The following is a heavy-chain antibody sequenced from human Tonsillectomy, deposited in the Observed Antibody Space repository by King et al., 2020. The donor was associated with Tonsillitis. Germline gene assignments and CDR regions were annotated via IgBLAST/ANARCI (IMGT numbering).Heavy chain of an antibody. D-gene: IGHD2-15*01. V-gene: IGHV3-30*02. CDR3: AKDKTPMDV. J-gene: IGHJ6*02. CDR2: IHYDENIK. Sequence: VQLVESGGGVVQPGGSLRLSCAASGFTFTSYGMHWVRQAPGKGPEWVAFIHYDENIKYYADSVKGRFTISRDISKNTLYLQMNSLRAEDTAVYYCAKDKTPMDVWGQGTRVTVSS. CDR1: GFTFTSYG.